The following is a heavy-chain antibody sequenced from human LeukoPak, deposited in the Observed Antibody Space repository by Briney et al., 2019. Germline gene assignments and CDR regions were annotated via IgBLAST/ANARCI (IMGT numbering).Heavy chain of an antibody. Sequence: ASVKVSCKASGGTFSSYAISWVRQAPGQGLEWMGGIIPIFGTANYAQKFQGKVTITADKSTSTAYMELSSLRSEDTAVYYCAGGGIDSSGWYGDAFDIWGQGTMVTVSS. V-gene: IGHV1-69*06. D-gene: IGHD6-19*01. CDR1: GGTFSSYA. CDR2: IIPIFGTA. CDR3: AGGGIDSSGWYGDAFDI. J-gene: IGHJ3*02.